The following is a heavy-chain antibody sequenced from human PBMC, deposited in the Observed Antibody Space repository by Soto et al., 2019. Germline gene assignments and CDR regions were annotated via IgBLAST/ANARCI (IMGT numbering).Heavy chain of an antibody. D-gene: IGHD3-3*01. Sequence: SETLSLTCTVSGGSVSSSSYYWGWVRQPPGKGLEWIGSVYYSGSTYYNPSLESRVTISVDKSKNQFSLKLMSLTAADTAVYYCARVVYYDFWSGYFSDNYYYYMDGWGKGTTVTVSS. J-gene: IGHJ6*03. V-gene: IGHV4-39*01. CDR2: VYYSGST. CDR1: GGSVSSSSYY. CDR3: ARVVYYDFWSGYFSDNYYYYMDG.